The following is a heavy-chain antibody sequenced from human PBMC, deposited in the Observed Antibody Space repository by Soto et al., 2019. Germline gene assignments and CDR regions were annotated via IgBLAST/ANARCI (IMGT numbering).Heavy chain of an antibody. CDR2: ISGNSGKT. J-gene: IGHJ4*01. CDR3: AKLFFVLMQIYYFPQ. V-gene: IGHV3-23*01. D-gene: IGHD2-8*01. CDR1: GFTFSSYA. Sequence: GGSLRLSCTASGFTFSSYAMCWVRQAPGKELEWVSTISGNSGKTNYAESVKGRFSISRDNSKNTVHLQLDSLRAEDTAVYFCAKLFFVLMQIYYFPQWCHGKLVTVA.